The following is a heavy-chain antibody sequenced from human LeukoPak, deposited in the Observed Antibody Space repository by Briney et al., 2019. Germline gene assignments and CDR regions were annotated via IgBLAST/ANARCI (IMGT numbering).Heavy chain of an antibody. J-gene: IGHJ5*02. D-gene: IGHD6-13*01. CDR1: GYTFTGYY. Sequence: ASVKVSCKASGYTFTGYYMHWVRQAPGQGLEWMGWINPNSGGTNYAQKFQGRVTMTRDTSISTAYMELSRLRSDDTAVYYCARGADLGAGIEAVGTKFAPWGQGTLVPVSS. CDR2: INPNSGGT. CDR3: ARGADLGAGIEAVGTKFAP. V-gene: IGHV1-2*02.